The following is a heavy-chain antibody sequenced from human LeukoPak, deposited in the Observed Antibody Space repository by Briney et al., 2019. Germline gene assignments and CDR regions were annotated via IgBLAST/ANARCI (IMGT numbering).Heavy chain of an antibody. D-gene: IGHD3-10*01. CDR2: ISSSGSTI. J-gene: IGHJ3*02. Sequence: GGSLRLSCAASGFTFSSYSMNWVRQAPGKGLEWVSYISSSGSTIYYADSVKGRFTISRDNAKNSLYLQMNSLRAEDTAVYYCASVPGVTDAFDIWGQGTMVTVSS. V-gene: IGHV3-48*04. CDR3: ASVPGVTDAFDI. CDR1: GFTFSSYS.